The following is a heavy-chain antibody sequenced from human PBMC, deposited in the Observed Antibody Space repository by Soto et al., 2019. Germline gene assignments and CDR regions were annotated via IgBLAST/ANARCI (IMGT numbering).Heavy chain of an antibody. D-gene: IGHD3-3*01. CDR3: SLEVRPVFRREYDY. CDR1: GFTYISHT. CDR2: ISGSGSP. V-gene: IGHV3-21*01. J-gene: IGHJ4*02. Sequence: EVQLVESGGGLVKPGGSLRLSCAVSGFTYISHTLNWVRQAPGKGLEWVSSISGSGSPYYADSVKGRFTISRDNAQNSLYLQMSILRAEDTAVYYCSLEVRPVFRREYDYWGQGTLVTVAS.